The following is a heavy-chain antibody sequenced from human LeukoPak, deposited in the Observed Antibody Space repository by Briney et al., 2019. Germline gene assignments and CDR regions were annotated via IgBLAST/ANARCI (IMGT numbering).Heavy chain of an antibody. Sequence: GGSLRLSCAASGFTFSSYAMHWVRQAPGKGLEWVAVISYDGSNKYYADSVKGRFTISRDNSKNTLYLQMNSLRAEDTAVYYCAKEVGATTARDFDYWGQGTLVTVSS. CDR2: ISYDGSNK. D-gene: IGHD1-26*01. CDR3: AKEVGATTARDFDY. J-gene: IGHJ4*02. CDR1: GFTFSSYA. V-gene: IGHV3-30*04.